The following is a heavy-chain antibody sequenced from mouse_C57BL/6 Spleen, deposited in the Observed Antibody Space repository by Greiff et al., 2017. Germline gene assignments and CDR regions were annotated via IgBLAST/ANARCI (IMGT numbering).Heavy chain of an antibody. V-gene: IGHV1-55*01. J-gene: IGHJ1*03. D-gene: IGHD1-1*01. CDR2: IYPGSGST. Sequence: QVQLQQPGAELVKPGASVQMSCKASGYTFTSYWITWVKQRPGQGLEWIGDIYPGSGSTNYNEKFKSKATLTVDTSSSTAYLQLSSLTSEDSAVYYCARWNYGSKGYFDVWGTGTTVTVSS. CDR3: ARWNYGSKGYFDV. CDR1: GYTFTSYW.